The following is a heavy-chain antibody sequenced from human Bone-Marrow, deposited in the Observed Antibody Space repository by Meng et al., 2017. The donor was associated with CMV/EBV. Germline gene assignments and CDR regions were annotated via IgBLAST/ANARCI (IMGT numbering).Heavy chain of an antibody. Sequence: GGSLRLSCAASGFTFSSYGMHWVRQAPGKGLEWVAFIRYDGSNKYYADSVKGRFTISRDNSKNTLYLQMNSLRAEDTAVYYCARDGHGYSYGYPYYYYGMDVWGQGTTVTVSS. D-gene: IGHD5-18*01. CDR1: GFTFSSYG. CDR3: ARDGHGYSYGYPYYYYGMDV. J-gene: IGHJ6*02. CDR2: IRYDGSNK. V-gene: IGHV3-30*02.